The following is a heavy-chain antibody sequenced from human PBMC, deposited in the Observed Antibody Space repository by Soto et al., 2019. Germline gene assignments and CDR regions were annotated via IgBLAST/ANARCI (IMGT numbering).Heavy chain of an antibody. CDR3: ARTPWDGYTGYYFDY. V-gene: IGHV4-4*02. CDR2: IYHSGST. D-gene: IGHD6-25*01. Sequence: QVQLQESGPGLVKPSGTLSLTCAVSGGSISSSNWWSWVRQPPGKGLEWIGEIYHSGSTNYNPSLTRPVTISVAQPTTPFSLQLRSVTAADSAVYSCARTPWDGYTGYYFDYWGQGTLVTVSS. J-gene: IGHJ4*02. CDR1: GGSISSSNW.